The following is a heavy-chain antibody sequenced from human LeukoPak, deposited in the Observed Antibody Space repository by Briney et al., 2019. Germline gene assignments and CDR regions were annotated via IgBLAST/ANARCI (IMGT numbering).Heavy chain of an antibody. CDR3: ARAGYSSSWYTFDY. Sequence: PGGSLRLSCAASGFTFSSYWMHWVRQAPGKGLVWVSRINSDGISTNYADSVKGRSTISRDNAKTTLYLQMTSLRAEDTAVYYCARAGYSSSWYTFDYWGQGTLVTVSS. CDR1: GFTFSSYW. J-gene: IGHJ4*02. CDR2: INSDGIST. V-gene: IGHV3-74*01. D-gene: IGHD6-13*01.